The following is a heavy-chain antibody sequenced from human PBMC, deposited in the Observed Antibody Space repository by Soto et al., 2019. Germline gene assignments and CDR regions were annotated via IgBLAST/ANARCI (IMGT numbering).Heavy chain of an antibody. Sequence: QVQLQESGPGLVKPSQTLSLTCTVSGGSISSGNYYWSWIRQPPGKGLEWIGFISYSGSTYYSTSLKSRVTISGDTSNSQFSLNLSFVTAADTAVYYCATMGTPATGLYFFDYWGQGSLVTVSS. D-gene: IGHD2-15*01. J-gene: IGHJ4*02. CDR1: GGSISSGNYY. CDR2: ISYSGST. V-gene: IGHV4-30-4*01. CDR3: ATMGTPATGLYFFDY.